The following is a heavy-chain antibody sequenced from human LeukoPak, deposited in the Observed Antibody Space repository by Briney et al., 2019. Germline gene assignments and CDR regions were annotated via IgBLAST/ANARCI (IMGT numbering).Heavy chain of an antibody. CDR2: LNSRTDGETT. Sequence: PGGSLRLSCVVSGFSFTKAWVSWARQAPGKGLEWVGRLNSRTDGETTDYAAPVKGRFSISRDDSKTTVFLQMNSLKIEDTAVYYCTIMFNVVMGDLFDYWGQGTLVTVSS. CDR3: TIMFNVVMGDLFDY. D-gene: IGHD3-16*01. V-gene: IGHV3-15*01. CDR1: GFSFTKAW. J-gene: IGHJ4*02.